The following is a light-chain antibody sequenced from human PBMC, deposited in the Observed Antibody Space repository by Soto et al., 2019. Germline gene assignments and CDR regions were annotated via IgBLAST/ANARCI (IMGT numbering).Light chain of an antibody. CDR2: KAS. CDR1: QSVGVY. CDR3: QQHNSFSIT. J-gene: IGKJ5*01. V-gene: IGKV1-5*03. Sequence: DIQMTQSPSSLSASVGDRVTISCRASQSVGVYLNWYQQKPGKAPKLMIYKASSLESGVPSRFSGSGSGTEFTLTINSLQADDFATYYCQQHNSFSITFGQGTRLEI.